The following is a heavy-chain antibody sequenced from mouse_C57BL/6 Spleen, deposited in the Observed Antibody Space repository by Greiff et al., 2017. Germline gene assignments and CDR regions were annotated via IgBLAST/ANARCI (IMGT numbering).Heavy chain of an antibody. V-gene: IGHV5-4*01. CDR1: GFTFSSYA. J-gene: IGHJ4*01. CDR2: ISDGGSYT. CDR3: ARDLSDGYYRYYAMDY. D-gene: IGHD2-3*01. Sequence: EVNVVESGGGLVKPGGSLKLSCAASGFTFSSYAMSWVRQTPEKRLEWVATISDGGSYTYYPDNVKGRFTISRDNAKNNLYLQMSHLKSEDTAMYYCARDLSDGYYRYYAMDYWGQGTSVTVSS.